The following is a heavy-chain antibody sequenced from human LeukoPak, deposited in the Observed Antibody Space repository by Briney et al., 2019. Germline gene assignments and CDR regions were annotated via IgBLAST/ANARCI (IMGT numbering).Heavy chain of an antibody. CDR2: ISGSGGST. J-gene: IGHJ4*02. CDR3: AKAGTGSLVY. V-gene: IGHV3-23*01. CDR1: RFTFTAAW. Sequence: GGSLRLSCAVSRFTFTAAWMSWVRQAPGKGLEWVSAISGSGGSTYYADSVKGRFTISRDNSKNTLYLQMNSLRAEDTAVYYCAKAGTGSLVYWGQGTLVTVSS. D-gene: IGHD1-1*01.